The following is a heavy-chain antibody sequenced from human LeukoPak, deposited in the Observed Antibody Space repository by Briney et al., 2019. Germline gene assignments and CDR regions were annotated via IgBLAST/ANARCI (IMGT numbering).Heavy chain of an antibody. V-gene: IGHV3-30*04. CDR2: ISYDGSNQ. J-gene: IGHJ4*02. CDR1: GFILSDYN. CDR3: ARDQTGFCSGSSCLGSTFDY. Sequence: GGSLRLSCAASGFILSDYNMHWVRQAPGKGLEGMAVISYDGSNQYYADSVKSRFTISRDNSKNTLYLQMNSLRAEDTAVYYCARDQTGFCSGSSCLGSTFDYWGQGTLVTVSS. D-gene: IGHD2-15*01.